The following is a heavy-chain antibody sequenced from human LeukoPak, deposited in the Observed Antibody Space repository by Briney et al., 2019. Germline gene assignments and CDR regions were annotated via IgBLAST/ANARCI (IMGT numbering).Heavy chain of an antibody. J-gene: IGHJ4*02. V-gene: IGHV3-74*01. CDR3: ARLDYSRVYVY. CDR2: INSDGSST. D-gene: IGHD4-11*01. Sequence: GGSLRLSCAASGFTFSSYWMHWVRQAPGKGLVWVSRINSDGSSTSYADSVKGRFTMSRDNAENSLSLQMSSLKAEDTAIYYCARLDYSRVYVYWGQGTLVTVSS. CDR1: GFTFSSYW.